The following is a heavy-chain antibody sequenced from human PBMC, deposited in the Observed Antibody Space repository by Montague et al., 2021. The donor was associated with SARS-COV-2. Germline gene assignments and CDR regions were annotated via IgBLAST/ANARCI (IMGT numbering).Heavy chain of an antibody. Sequence: SETLSLTCTVSGGSISSYYWNWIRQSPGKGLEWIGYIYYSWGTKYNPSLKSRVTISVDTSKSQMSLRLNSVTAADMAVYYCAGDRGRFWHFDLWGRGTLVTVSS. D-gene: IGHD5-12*01. CDR2: IYYSWGT. J-gene: IGHJ2*01. CDR3: AGDRGRFWHFDL. V-gene: IGHV4-59*01. CDR1: GGSISSYY.